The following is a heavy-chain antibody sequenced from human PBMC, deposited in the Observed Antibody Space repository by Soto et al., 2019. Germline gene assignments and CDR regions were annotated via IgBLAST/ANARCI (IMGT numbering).Heavy chain of an antibody. CDR2: ISYDGSNT. V-gene: IGHV3-30*18. CDR3: AKEGGLRGGYYISSSYYFDY. CDR1: GFTFSSYG. J-gene: IGHJ4*02. D-gene: IGHD1-26*01. Sequence: QVQLVESGGGVVQPGRSLRLSCAASGFTFSSYGMHWVRQAPGKGLEWVAIISYDGSNTYYADSVKGRFTISRDNSKNTLYLKMISLRAEDTSVYYCAKEGGLRGGYYISSSYYFDYWGQGTLVTVSS.